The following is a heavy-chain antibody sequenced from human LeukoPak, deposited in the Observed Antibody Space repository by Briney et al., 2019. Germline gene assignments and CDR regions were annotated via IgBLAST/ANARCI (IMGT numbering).Heavy chain of an antibody. Sequence: SETLSLTCAAYGGSFRGYYWSGIRKPPGKGLEWIGEINHSGSTNYNPSLKSRVTISVDTSKNQFSLKLSSVTAADTAVYYCARVHTIFGVVINFFDYWGQGTLVTVSS. CDR2: INHSGST. CDR1: GGSFRGYY. V-gene: IGHV4-34*01. D-gene: IGHD3-3*01. CDR3: ARVHTIFGVVINFFDY. J-gene: IGHJ4*02.